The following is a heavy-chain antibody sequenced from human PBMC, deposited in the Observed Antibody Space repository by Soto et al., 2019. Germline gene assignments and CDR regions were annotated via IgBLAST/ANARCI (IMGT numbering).Heavy chain of an antibody. V-gene: IGHV1-69*01. CDR2: IIPIFGTA. J-gene: IGHJ6*04. D-gene: IGHD5-12*01. CDR1: GGTFSSYA. CDR3: ARDSYSGYDFMNGMDV. Sequence: QVQLVQSGAEVKKPGSSVKVSCKASGGTFSSYAISWVRQAPGQGLEWMGGIIPIFGTANYAQKFQGRVTITANECTSTAYMELSSLRSEDTAVYSCARDSYSGYDFMNGMDVWGKGTTVTVSS.